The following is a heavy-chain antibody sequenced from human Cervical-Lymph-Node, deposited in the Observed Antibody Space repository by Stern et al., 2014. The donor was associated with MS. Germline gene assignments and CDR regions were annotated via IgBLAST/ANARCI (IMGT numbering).Heavy chain of an antibody. CDR3: AKVYGSGPFDY. D-gene: IGHD6-19*01. V-gene: IGHV3-23*01. J-gene: IGHJ4*02. CDR2: ISGSDGST. Sequence: EVHLLESGGTLVQPGGSLRLSCAASGFTFSSYAMSWVRQAPGKGLEWVSVISGSDGSTFYADSVKGRFTISRDNSKNTLFLQMNSLRAEDPAVYYCAKVYGSGPFDYWGQGTLVTVSS. CDR1: GFTFSSYA.